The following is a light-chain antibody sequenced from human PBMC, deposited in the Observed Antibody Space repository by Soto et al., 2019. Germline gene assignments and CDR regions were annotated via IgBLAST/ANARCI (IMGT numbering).Light chain of an antibody. V-gene: IGLV2-11*01. Sequence: QSALTQPHSVSGSPGQSVTISCTGTSSDVGGYNYVSWYQHHPGRAPKLMIYDVSKRPSGVPDRFSGSKSGNTASLTISGLQAEDEADYYCCSYAGSYLPDVFGTGTQLTVL. CDR2: DVS. J-gene: IGLJ1*01. CDR1: SSDVGGYNY. CDR3: CSYAGSYLPDV.